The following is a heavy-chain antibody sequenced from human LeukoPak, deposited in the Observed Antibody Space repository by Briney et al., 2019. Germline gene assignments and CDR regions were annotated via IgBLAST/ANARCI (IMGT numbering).Heavy chain of an antibody. J-gene: IGHJ4*02. CDR3: ARGYSSGNYYSINFDY. V-gene: IGHV1-2*02. CDR1: GYTFTDYY. D-gene: IGHD3-10*01. Sequence: GASVKVSCKASGYTFTDYYMHWVRQAPGQGLEWMGWINPNSGGTNYAQKFQGRVTMTRDTSITTAYMELSRLRSDDTAVYYCARGYSSGNYYSINFDYWGQGTLVTVSS. CDR2: INPNSGGT.